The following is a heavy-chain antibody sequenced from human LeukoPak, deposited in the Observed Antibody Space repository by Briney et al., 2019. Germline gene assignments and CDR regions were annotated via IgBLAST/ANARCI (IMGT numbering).Heavy chain of an antibody. CDR1: GGSFSGYY. Sequence: SETLSLTCAVYGGSFSGYYWSWIRQPPGKGLEWIGEINHSGSTNYNPSLKSRVTISVDTSKNQFSLKLSSVTAADTAVYYCARGSWYYGSGSYWIYWGQGTLVTVSS. J-gene: IGHJ4*02. D-gene: IGHD3-10*01. V-gene: IGHV4-34*01. CDR3: ARGSWYYGSGSYWIY. CDR2: INHSGST.